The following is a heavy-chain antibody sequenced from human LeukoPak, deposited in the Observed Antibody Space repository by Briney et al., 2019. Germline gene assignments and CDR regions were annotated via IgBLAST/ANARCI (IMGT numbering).Heavy chain of an antibody. V-gene: IGHV4-4*07. D-gene: IGHD2-2*01. CDR2: IYPSGST. CDR3: ARRGSLYCSSTSCYYYYYYYMDV. CDR1: GSYLSSYY. J-gene: IGHJ6*03. Sequence: SETLSLTCSVSGSYLSSYYWSWIRQPAEKGLEWIGRIYPSGSTNYNPSLKSRVTMSIDTSKDQFSLELTSVTAADTAVYYCARRGSLYCSSTSCYYYYYYYMDVWGKGTTVTISS.